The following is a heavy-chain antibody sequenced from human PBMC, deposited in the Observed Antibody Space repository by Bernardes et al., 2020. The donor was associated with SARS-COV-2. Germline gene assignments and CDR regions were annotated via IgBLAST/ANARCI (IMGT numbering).Heavy chain of an antibody. Sequence: GGSLRLSCAASGFRFGSHWMNWVRQAPGKGLEWVANIKQDGTEINYVDSVKGRFTVSRDNYMNSLYLQMNNLRAEDTAVYYCVRRSPSTRPAGMPTFYYSLDVWGQGTTVNVSS. CDR2: IKQDGTEI. D-gene: IGHD6-6*01. CDR1: GFRFGSHW. CDR3: VRRSPSTRPAGMPTFYYSLDV. J-gene: IGHJ6*02. V-gene: IGHV3-7*01.